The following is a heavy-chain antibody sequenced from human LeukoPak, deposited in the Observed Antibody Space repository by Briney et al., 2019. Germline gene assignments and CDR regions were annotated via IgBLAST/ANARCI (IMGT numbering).Heavy chain of an antibody. Sequence: ASVKVSCKASGYTFTDYYIRWVRQAPGQGLEWMGWISPGTGGTNYAQNFQGRVTMTRDTSISTAYMELSGLRSDDTALYFCARNYGRTSRYFDYWGQGPLVTVSS. CDR1: GYTFTDYY. V-gene: IGHV1-2*02. CDR2: ISPGTGGT. J-gene: IGHJ4*02. D-gene: IGHD4-23*01. CDR3: ARNYGRTSRYFDY.